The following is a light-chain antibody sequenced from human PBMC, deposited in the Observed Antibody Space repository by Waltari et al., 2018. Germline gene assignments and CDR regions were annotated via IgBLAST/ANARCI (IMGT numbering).Light chain of an antibody. CDR1: SSDVGGYDY. CDR2: GVT. J-gene: IGLJ1*01. Sequence: QSTLTQPRSVSGSPGQSVTISCTGTSSDVGGYDYVSWYQQQSAKAPKLIIFGVTERPSLVPDRFSGAKYGNTASLTISGLQSEDEAECYGCSYAGSYTEVFGTGTTVTVL. CDR3: CSYAGSYTEV. V-gene: IGLV2-11*01.